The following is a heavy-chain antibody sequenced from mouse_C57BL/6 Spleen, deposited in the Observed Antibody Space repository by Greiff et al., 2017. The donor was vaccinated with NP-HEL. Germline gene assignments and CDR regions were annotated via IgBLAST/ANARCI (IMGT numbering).Heavy chain of an antibody. CDR2: INPYNGGT. Sequence: EVMLQQSGPVLVKPGASVKMSCKASGYTFTDYYMNWVKQSHGKSLEWIGVINPYNGGTSYNQKFKGKATLTVDKSSSTAYMELNSLTSEDSAVYYCAREGKNYGSFAYWGQGTLVTVSA. D-gene: IGHD1-1*01. CDR1: GYTFTDYY. V-gene: IGHV1-19*01. J-gene: IGHJ3*01. CDR3: AREGKNYGSFAY.